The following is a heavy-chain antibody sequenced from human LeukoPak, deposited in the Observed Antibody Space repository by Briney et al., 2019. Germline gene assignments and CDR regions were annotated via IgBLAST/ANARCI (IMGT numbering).Heavy chain of an antibody. CDR1: GFSFTNSA. Sequence: GTSVKVSCKASGFSFTNSAVQWVRQARGQRLEWIGWIVVGSGNTNYAQKFQERVTITRDRSTSTAYLELSSLRSEDTAVYYCAADSRHLQPHDAFDIWGQGTMVTVSS. CDR3: AADSRHLQPHDAFDI. CDR2: IVVGSGNT. V-gene: IGHV1-58*01. J-gene: IGHJ3*02.